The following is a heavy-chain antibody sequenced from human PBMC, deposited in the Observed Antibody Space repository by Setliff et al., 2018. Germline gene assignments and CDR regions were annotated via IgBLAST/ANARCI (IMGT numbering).Heavy chain of an antibody. D-gene: IGHD2-21*01. CDR3: LGSLRKINSFDI. J-gene: IGHJ3*02. CDR2: SRNKANTYTI. Sequence: PGGSLRLSCAASGFTFSDHHIDWVRQAPGKGLEWVGRSRNKANTYTIAYAASVEGRFTISRDDSENSVYLEMNRLNTDDTAVYYCLGSLRKINSFDIWGQGTMVTVSS. V-gene: IGHV3-72*01. CDR1: GFTFSDHH.